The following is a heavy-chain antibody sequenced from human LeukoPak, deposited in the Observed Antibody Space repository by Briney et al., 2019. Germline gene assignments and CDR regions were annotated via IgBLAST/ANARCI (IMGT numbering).Heavy chain of an antibody. J-gene: IGHJ5*02. D-gene: IGHD2-15*01. Sequence: SETLSLTCTVSGGSISSYYWSWIRQTPGKGLEWIGYIYYSGSTNYNPSLKSRVTISVDTSKNQFSLKLSSVTAADTAVYYCAREYCSGGSCHPGVFDPWGQGTLVTVSS. CDR3: AREYCSGGSCHPGVFDP. CDR2: IYYSGST. V-gene: IGHV4-59*01. CDR1: GGSISSYY.